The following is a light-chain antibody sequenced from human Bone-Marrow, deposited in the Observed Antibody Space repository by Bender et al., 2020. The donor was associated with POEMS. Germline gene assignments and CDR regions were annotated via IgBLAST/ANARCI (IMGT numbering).Light chain of an antibody. CDR2: DND. V-gene: IGLV1-44*01. J-gene: IGLJ3*02. CDR1: SSNVGTES. Sequence: QSVLTQPPSASGTPGQRVAISCGSSSNVGTESVNWYQQVPGTAPKLIIFDNDKRPSGVPDRFSGSKSGASASLAISGLQSDDEGDFYCAAWDDSLNGPVFGGGTKLTVL. CDR3: AAWDDSLNGPV.